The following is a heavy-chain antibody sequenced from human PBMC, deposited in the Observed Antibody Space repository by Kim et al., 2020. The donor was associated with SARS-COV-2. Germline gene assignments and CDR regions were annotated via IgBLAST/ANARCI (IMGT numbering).Heavy chain of an antibody. CDR1: GFTFSDYW. CDR2: INTDGSST. J-gene: IGHJ6*01. D-gene: IGHD3-3*01. V-gene: IGHV3-74*01. Sequence: GGSLRLSCAASGFTFSDYWMHWVRQAPGKGLVWVSRINTDGSSTTYADSVKGRFTISRDNANDTLYLQMNSLGAEDTGVYYCARDPYDFWSGRDYYGMDV. CDR3: ARDPYDFWSGRDYYGMDV.